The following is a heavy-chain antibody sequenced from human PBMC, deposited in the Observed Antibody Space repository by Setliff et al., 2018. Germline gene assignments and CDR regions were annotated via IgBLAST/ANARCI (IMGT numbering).Heavy chain of an antibody. CDR2: ISSSGSTI. Sequence: PGESLKISCAASGFTFSDSWMSWVRQAPGKGLEWVSYISSSGSTIYYADSVKGRFTISRDNAKNSLYLQMNSLRAEDTAVYYCARDFGSHFFDYWGQGTLVTVS. D-gene: IGHD3-16*01. V-gene: IGHV3-11*04. CDR1: GFTFSDSW. CDR3: ARDFGSHFFDY. J-gene: IGHJ4*02.